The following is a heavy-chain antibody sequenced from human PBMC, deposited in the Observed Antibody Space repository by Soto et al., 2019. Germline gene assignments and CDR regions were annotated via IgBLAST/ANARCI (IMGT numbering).Heavy chain of an antibody. CDR3: GRVMIGTSRHTDSDY. V-gene: IGHV4-39*01. CDR2: IDYNVVT. D-gene: IGHD2-2*01. CDR1: GASISSRDYY. J-gene: IGHJ4*02. Sequence: SETLSLTCSVSGASISSRDYYWGWIRQTPGKGLEWVGNIDYNVVTYYNPSLKSRVTVSKDTSKNQFSLKVASVTAADTAIYYCGRVMIGTSRHTDSDYWGQGTQVTVS.